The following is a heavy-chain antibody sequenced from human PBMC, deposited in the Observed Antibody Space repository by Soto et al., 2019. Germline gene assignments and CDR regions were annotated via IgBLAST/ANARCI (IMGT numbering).Heavy chain of an antibody. J-gene: IGHJ6*03. CDR3: ARRARPDFYYMDV. CDR2: ISSNGVGT. CDR1: GFTLSGYA. V-gene: IGHV3-64*01. D-gene: IGHD6-6*01. Sequence: EVQLAESGGGLAQPGGSLRLSCAASGFTLSGYAMDWVRQAPGKGLEYVSGISSNGVGTYYANSVQGRFTISRDNSKSTVYLQMGSLRPGDMAVYYCARRARPDFYYMDVWGKGTTVTVSS.